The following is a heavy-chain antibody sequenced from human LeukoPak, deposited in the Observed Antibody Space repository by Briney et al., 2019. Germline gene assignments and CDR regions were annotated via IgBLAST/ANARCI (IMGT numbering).Heavy chain of an antibody. CDR3: AKAGDSYDILTGYDY. D-gene: IGHD3-9*01. Sequence: GGSLRLSCAASGFTFSSYAMSWVRQAPGKGLEWVSAISGSGGSTYYADSVKGRFTISRDNSKNTLHLQMNSLRAEDTAVYYYAKAGDSYDILTGYDYWGQGTLVTVSS. CDR2: ISGSGGST. J-gene: IGHJ4*02. V-gene: IGHV3-23*01. CDR1: GFTFSSYA.